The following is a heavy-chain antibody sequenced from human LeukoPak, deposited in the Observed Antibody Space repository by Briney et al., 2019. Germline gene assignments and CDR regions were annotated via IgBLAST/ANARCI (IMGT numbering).Heavy chain of an antibody. Sequence: SETLSLTCAVYGGSFSGYYWSWIRQPPGKGLEWIGEINHSGSTNYNPSLKSRVTISVDTSKNQFSLKLSSVTAADTAVYYCARDRFLGSYSWPDYWGQGALVTVSS. CDR3: ARDRFLGSYSWPDY. V-gene: IGHV4-34*01. D-gene: IGHD1-26*01. CDR2: INHSGST. CDR1: GGSFSGYY. J-gene: IGHJ4*02.